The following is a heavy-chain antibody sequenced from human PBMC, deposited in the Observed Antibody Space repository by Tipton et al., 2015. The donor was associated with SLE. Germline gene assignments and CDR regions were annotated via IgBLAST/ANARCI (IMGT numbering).Heavy chain of an antibody. Sequence: SLRLSCAASGFTFSSYSMNWVRQAPGKGLEWVSSISSSSSYIYYADSVKGRFTISRDNAKNSLYLQMNSLRAEDTAVYYCARDGRVQFLEWFLDYWGQGTLVTVSS. CDR3: ARDGRVQFLEWFLDY. J-gene: IGHJ4*02. CDR1: GFTFSSYS. CDR2: ISSSSSYI. V-gene: IGHV3-21*01. D-gene: IGHD3-3*01.